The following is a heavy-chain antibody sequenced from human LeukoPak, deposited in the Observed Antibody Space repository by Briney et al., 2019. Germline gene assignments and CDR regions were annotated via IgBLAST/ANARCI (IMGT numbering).Heavy chain of an antibody. J-gene: IGHJ4*02. D-gene: IGHD1-26*01. Sequence: PGGSLRLSCVASGFSVSSNDMYWVRQAPGKGLEWLATIYGSGVSISYADSVKGRFTISRDNSNKTLYLQMNSLRAEDTAMYYCAKDLGWELPAAAYWGQGILVTVSS. CDR1: GFSVSSND. CDR2: IYGSGVSI. V-gene: IGHV3-23*01. CDR3: AKDLGWELPAAAY.